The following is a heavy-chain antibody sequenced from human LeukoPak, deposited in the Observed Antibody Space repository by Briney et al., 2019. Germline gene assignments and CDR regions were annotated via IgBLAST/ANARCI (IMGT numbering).Heavy chain of an antibody. V-gene: IGHV1-18*01. J-gene: IGHJ4*02. D-gene: IGHD3-10*01. CDR3: ARDLDGSGSYYTDY. Sequence: ASVKVSCKASGYTFAGYGISWVRQAPGQGLEWMGWISAYKRNTNYAQKFQSRVTMTTDTSTSTAYMELRSLRSDDTAVYYCARDLDGSGSYYTDYWGQGTLVTVSS. CDR2: ISAYKRNT. CDR1: GYTFAGYG.